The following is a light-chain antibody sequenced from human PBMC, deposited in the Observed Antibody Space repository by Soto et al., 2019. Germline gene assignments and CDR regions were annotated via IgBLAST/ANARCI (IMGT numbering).Light chain of an antibody. CDR2: AAP. V-gene: IGKV1-17*01. CDR3: QHYNSYSEA. J-gene: IGKJ1*01. CDR1: QGIRNA. Sequence: DIQMTQSPSSLSASVGDRVTITCRASQGIRNALAWFQQTPGKAPKLLMYAAPYLHSGVPSRFSGSGSGTEFTLTISSLQPDDFATYYCQHYNSYSEAFGQGTKVDIK.